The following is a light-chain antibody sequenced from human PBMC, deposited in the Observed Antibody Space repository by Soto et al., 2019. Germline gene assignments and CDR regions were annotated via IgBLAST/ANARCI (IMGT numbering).Light chain of an antibody. V-gene: IGKV3D-11*01. CDR3: QPRSNWHPL. J-gene: IGKJ5*01. CDR1: QGVSSY. Sequence: EIVLTQSPATLSLSPGERATLSCRASQGVSSYLAWYQQKPGQAPRLLIYDASNRATGIPARFSGSEPGTDFTLTCSSLEPEVFEVYYCQPRSNWHPLFGQGTRLEIK. CDR2: DAS.